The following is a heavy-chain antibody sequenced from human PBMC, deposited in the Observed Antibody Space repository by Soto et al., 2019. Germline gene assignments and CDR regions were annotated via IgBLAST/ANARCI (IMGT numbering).Heavy chain of an antibody. CDR2: ISSSSSYI. V-gene: IGHV3-21*01. J-gene: IGHJ4*02. Sequence: EVQLVESGGGLVKPGGSLRLSCAASGFIFGSYSMNWVRQAPGKGLEWVSSISSSSSYIYYADSVKGRFTISRDNAKNSLSLQMNSLRAEDTAVYYCARGLGFCSGTSCHRVGPDYWGQGTLVTVSS. CDR1: GFIFGSYS. CDR3: ARGLGFCSGTSCHRVGPDY. D-gene: IGHD2-2*01.